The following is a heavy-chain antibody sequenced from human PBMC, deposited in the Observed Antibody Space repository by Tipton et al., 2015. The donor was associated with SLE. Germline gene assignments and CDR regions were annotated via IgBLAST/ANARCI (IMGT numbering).Heavy chain of an antibody. V-gene: IGHV4-59*11. Sequence: TLSLTCTISGGSINGHYWSWFRQPPGKELEWIGYIYYSGSPTYNSSLKSRVTISTGTSKNQFSLKMNAVTAADTAVYFCAKVDDNYDSFDFWGQGILVTVSS. CDR1: GGSINGHY. CDR3: AKVDDNYDSFDF. CDR2: IYYSGSP. D-gene: IGHD3-16*01. J-gene: IGHJ4*02.